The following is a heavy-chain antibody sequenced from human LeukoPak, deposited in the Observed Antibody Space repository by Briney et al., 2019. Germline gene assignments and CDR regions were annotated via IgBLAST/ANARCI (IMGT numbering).Heavy chain of an antibody. V-gene: IGHV5-51*01. CDR2: IYPGDSDA. J-gene: IGHJ4*02. CDR3: ARGEITGTPVYY. CDR1: GYRFSNYW. D-gene: IGHD1-7*01. Sequence: GESLQISCKGSGYRFSNYWIGWVRQMPGRGLECMGIIYPGDSDARYSPSFQGQITMSADKSIDTAYLQWSSLKASDTAIYYCARGEITGTPVYYWGQGTLVTVSS.